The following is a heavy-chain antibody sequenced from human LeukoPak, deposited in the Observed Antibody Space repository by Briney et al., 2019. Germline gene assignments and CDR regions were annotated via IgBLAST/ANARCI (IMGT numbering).Heavy chain of an antibody. CDR1: GGSISSGSYY. V-gene: IGHV4-61*02. Sequence: SQTLSLTCTVSGGSISSGSYYWSWIRQPAGKGLEWIGRIYTGGSTNYNPSLKSRVTISVDTSKNQFSLKLSSVTAADTAVYYCARDRTTYGSVDYYYMDVWGKGTTVTISS. CDR3: ARDRTTYGSVDYYYMDV. CDR2: IYTGGST. J-gene: IGHJ6*03. D-gene: IGHD4-17*01.